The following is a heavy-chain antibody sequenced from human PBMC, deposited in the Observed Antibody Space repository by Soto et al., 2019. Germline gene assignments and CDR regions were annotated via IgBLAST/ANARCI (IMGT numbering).Heavy chain of an antibody. CDR1: GFSFDYFG. Sequence: EVQLVESGGGLVKSGGSLTLSCEASGFSFDYFGMTWVRQAPGKGLEWVSFISSSAAYIYYADSVKGRFTVSRDNAKKSLKLQMNSLRSEDTAVYYCARAGGHCSSTSCVEYWGQGTLITVPS. V-gene: IGHV3-21*01. D-gene: IGHD2-2*01. CDR3: ARAGGHCSSTSCVEY. CDR2: ISSSAAYI. J-gene: IGHJ4*02.